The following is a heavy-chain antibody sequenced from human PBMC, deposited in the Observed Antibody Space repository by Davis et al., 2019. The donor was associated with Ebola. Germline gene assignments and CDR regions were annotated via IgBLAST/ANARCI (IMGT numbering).Heavy chain of an antibody. V-gene: IGHV3-23*01. Sequence: ESLKISCTDPVITFSSYAMTWVRQAPGKGLEWVSAISRSGGSTYYADSVKGRFTISRDNSKKTLYLQMNSLRAEDTAVYYCAKSGLSFGVVKYHYGMDVWGKGTTVTVSS. CDR1: VITFSSYA. D-gene: IGHD3-3*01. J-gene: IGHJ6*04. CDR2: ISRSGGST. CDR3: AKSGLSFGVVKYHYGMDV.